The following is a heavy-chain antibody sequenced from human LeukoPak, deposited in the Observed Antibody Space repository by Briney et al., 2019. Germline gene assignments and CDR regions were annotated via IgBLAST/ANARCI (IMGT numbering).Heavy chain of an antibody. CDR3: ARHWVGATTFDY. D-gene: IGHD1-26*01. CDR2: INHSGST. Sequence: PSETLSLTCAVYGGSFSGYYWSWIRQPPGKGLEWIGEINHSGSTNYNPSLKSRVTISVDTSKNQFSLKLSSVTAADTAVYYCARHWVGATTFDYWGQGTLVTVSS. V-gene: IGHV4-34*01. CDR1: GGSFSGYY. J-gene: IGHJ4*02.